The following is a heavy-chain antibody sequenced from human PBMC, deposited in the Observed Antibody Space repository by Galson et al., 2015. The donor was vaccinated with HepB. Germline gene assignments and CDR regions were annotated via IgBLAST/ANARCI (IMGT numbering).Heavy chain of an antibody. CDR1: GFTFSSYA. V-gene: IGHV3-30*04. CDR2: ISYDGSNK. Sequence: SLRLSCAASGFTFSSYAMHWVRQAPGKGLEWVAVISYDGSNKFYADSVKGRFTISRDNSKNTLYLQMNSLRTEDTAVYYCVRGEGEQWLDARDAFDICGQGTEVTVAS. J-gene: IGHJ3*02. D-gene: IGHD6-19*01. CDR3: VRGEGEQWLDARDAFDI.